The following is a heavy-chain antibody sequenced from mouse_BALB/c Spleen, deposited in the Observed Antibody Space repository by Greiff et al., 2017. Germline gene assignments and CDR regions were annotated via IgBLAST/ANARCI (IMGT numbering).Heavy chain of an antibody. Sequence: EVKVVESGAELVKPGASVKLSCTASGFNIKDTYMHWVKQRPEQGLEWIGRIDPANGNTKYDPKFQGKATITADTSSNTAYLQLSSLTSEDTAVYYCATDYFDYWGQGTTLTVSS. CDR1: GFNIKDTY. CDR3: ATDYFDY. CDR2: IDPANGNT. V-gene: IGHV14-3*02. J-gene: IGHJ2*01.